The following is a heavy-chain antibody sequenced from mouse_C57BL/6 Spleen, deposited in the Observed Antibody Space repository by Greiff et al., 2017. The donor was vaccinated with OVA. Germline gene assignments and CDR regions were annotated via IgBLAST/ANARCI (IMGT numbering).Heavy chain of an antibody. Sequence: DVMLVESGGGLVKPGGSLKLSCAASGFTFSSYTMSWVRQTPEKRLEWVATISGGGGNTYYPDSVKGRFTISRDNAKNTLYLQMSSLRSEDTALYYCARQGGLDSSGLFDYWGQGTTLTVSS. D-gene: IGHD3-2*02. CDR1: GFTFSSYT. J-gene: IGHJ2*01. CDR3: ARQGGLDSSGLFDY. V-gene: IGHV5-9*01. CDR2: ISGGGGNT.